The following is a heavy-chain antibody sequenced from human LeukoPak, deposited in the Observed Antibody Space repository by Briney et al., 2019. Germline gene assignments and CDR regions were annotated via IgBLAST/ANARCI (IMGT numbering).Heavy chain of an antibody. CDR3: ARGGIKGSGWQFDY. Sequence: GGSLRLSCAASGFTVSSNYMSWVRQAPGKGLEWVSIIYSGGSTYYADSVKGRFTISRDNSKNTLYVQLNSLRAEDTAFYYCARGGIKGSGWQFDYWGQGTLVTVS. D-gene: IGHD6-19*01. V-gene: IGHV3-53*01. CDR2: IYSGGST. CDR1: GFTVSSNY. J-gene: IGHJ4*02.